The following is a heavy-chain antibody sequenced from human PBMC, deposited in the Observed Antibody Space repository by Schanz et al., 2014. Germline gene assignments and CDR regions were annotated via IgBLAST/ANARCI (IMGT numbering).Heavy chain of an antibody. D-gene: IGHD3-10*01. CDR3: TAGLWVGPVWGVW. Sequence: EVQLLESGGGLVQPGGSLRLSCAASGFTFSSYAMSWVRQAPGKGLEWVSGITGASDHIDYAESVKGRFTISRDISKNTLYLQMRSRTPEDAAVYYFTAGLWVGPVWGVWWGQGTLVTVSS. J-gene: IGHJ4*02. V-gene: IGHV3-23*01. CDR2: ITGASDHI. CDR1: GFTFSSYA.